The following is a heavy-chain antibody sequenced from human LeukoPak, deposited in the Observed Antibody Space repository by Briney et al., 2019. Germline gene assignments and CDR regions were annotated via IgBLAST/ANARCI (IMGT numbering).Heavy chain of an antibody. CDR1: GGSFSGYY. Sequence: SETLSLTCAVYGGSFSGYYWSWLRQPPGKGLEWIGEINHSGSTNYNPSLKSRVTISVDTSKNQFSLKLSSVTAADTAVYYCARVLYSGWYGGWGQGTLVTVSS. D-gene: IGHD6-19*01. CDR3: ARVLYSGWYGG. J-gene: IGHJ4*02. CDR2: INHSGST. V-gene: IGHV4-34*01.